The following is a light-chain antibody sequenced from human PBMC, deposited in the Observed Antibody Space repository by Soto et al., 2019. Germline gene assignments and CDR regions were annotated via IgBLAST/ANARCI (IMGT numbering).Light chain of an antibody. J-gene: IGLJ1*01. V-gene: IGLV2-11*01. CDR1: SSDFGGYNY. CDR3: CSYAGSYTRV. CDR2: DVD. Sequence: QSALTQPRSVSGSPGQSVTISCTGTSSDFGGYNYVSWYQQHPGKAPKLMIYDVDKRPSGVPDRFSGSKSDNTASLTISGLQAEDEADYYCCSYAGSYTRVFGTWTKLTVL.